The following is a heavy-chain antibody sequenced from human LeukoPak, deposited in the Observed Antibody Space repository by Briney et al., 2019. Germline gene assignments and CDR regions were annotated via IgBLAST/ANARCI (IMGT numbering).Heavy chain of an antibody. J-gene: IGHJ5*02. CDR1: GFTFSSYG. CDR3: ASQSYARFDP. Sequence: GGSLRLSCAASGFTFSSYGMHWVRQAPGKGLEWVAFIRYDGSNKYYADSVKGRFTISRDNSKNTLNLQMNSLRAEDTAVYYCASQSYARFDPWGQGTLVTVSS. V-gene: IGHV3-30*02. CDR2: IRYDGSNK. D-gene: IGHD3-16*01.